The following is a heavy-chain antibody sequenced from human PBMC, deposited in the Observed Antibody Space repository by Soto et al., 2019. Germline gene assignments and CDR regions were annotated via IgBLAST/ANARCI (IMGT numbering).Heavy chain of an antibody. J-gene: IGHJ3*02. CDR1: GGSISSGGYY. V-gene: IGHV4-31*03. CDR2: IYYSGST. Sequence: QVQLQESGPGLVKPSQTLSLTCTVSGGSISSGGYYWSWIRQHPGKGLEWIGYIYYSGSTYYNPYHKSRVTIAVATSKNHFAVRLSSVTAANTAVYYCARVGALTGYYNRQAWQGDAFDIWGQGTMVTVSS. CDR3: ARVGALTGYYNRQAWQGDAFDI. D-gene: IGHD3-9*01.